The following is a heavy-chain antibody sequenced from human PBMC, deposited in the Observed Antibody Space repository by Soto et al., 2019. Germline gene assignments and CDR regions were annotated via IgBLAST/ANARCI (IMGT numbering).Heavy chain of an antibody. Sequence: QVQLQQSGPGLVKPSQTLSLTCAITGDSVSSNSAGWSWVRQSPSRGLEWLGRTYYRSKWYYEYAVSVRGRITINPDTSKNQYSLQLNSVTPEDTDVYFCARGEQYSGRIFDYWGQGTLVTVSS. CDR2: TYYRSKWYY. J-gene: IGHJ4*01. CDR1: GDSVSSNSAG. V-gene: IGHV6-1*01. CDR3: ARGEQYSGRIFDY. D-gene: IGHD1-26*01.